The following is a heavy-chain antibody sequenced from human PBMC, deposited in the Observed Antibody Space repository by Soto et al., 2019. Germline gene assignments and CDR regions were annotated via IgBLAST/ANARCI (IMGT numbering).Heavy chain of an antibody. J-gene: IGHJ6*03. V-gene: IGHV4-34*01. CDR2: INHSGST. Sequence: SETLSLTCAVYGGSFSGYYWSWIRQPPGKGLEWIGEINHSGSTNYNPSLKSRVTISVDTSKNQFSLKLSSVTAADTAVYYCARLVVPNYYYMDVWGKGTTVTVSS. D-gene: IGHD2-2*01. CDR3: ARLVVPNYYYMDV. CDR1: GGSFSGYY.